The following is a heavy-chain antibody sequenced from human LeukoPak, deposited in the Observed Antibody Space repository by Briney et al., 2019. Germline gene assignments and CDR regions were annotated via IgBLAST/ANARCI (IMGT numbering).Heavy chain of an antibody. CDR3: ARDSTTAPGDY. D-gene: IGHD4-17*01. CDR2: ISYDGSNK. J-gene: IGHJ4*02. V-gene: IGHV3-30-3*01. CDR1: GFTFSSYA. Sequence: PGGSLRPSCAASGFTFSSYAMHWVRQAPGKGLEWVAVISYDGSNKYYADSVKGRFTISRDNSKNTLYLQMNSLRAEDTAVYYCARDSTTAPGDYWGQGTLVTVSS.